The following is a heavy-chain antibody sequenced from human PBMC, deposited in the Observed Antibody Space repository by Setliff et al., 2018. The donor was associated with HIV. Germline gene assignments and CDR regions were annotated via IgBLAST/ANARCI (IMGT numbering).Heavy chain of an antibody. CDR2: ISPGNGKT. D-gene: IGHD3-10*01. CDR1: GYTFTDAF. V-gene: IGHV1-69-2*01. CDR3: PAGPFSRGPLHLVPT. J-gene: IGHJ4*01. Sequence: ASVKVSCKASGYTFTDAFINWVRQAPGKGLEWMGRISPGNGKTLYVERFQGRVTMTADVSKATAYMDVRGLISEDTGMYFCPAGPFSRGPLHLVPTWGHENLIAVSS.